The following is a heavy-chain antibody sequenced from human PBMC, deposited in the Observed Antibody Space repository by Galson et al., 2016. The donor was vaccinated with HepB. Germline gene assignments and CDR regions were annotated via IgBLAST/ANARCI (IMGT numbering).Heavy chain of an antibody. Sequence: ETLSLTCAVSGASISDSNWWTWVRQVPGKGLEWIGEIYHTGTSNNNPFLSSRFTLSVNKSRNQFSLNLTSVTAADTAVYYCARAAIIPGARMVFDPWGQGTLVTVAS. CDR2: IYHTGTS. V-gene: IGHV4-4*02. J-gene: IGHJ5*02. CDR1: GASISDSNW. CDR3: ARAAIIPGARMVFDP. D-gene: IGHD2-2*01.